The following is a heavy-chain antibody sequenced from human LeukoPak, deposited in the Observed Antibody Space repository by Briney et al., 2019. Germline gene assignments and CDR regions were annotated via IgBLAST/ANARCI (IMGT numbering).Heavy chain of an antibody. CDR1: GFTFSSYS. D-gene: IGHD3-22*01. Sequence: GGSLRLSCAASGFTFSSYSMNWVRQAPGKGLEWVSSISSSSSYIYYADSVKGRFTISRDNAKNSLYLQMNSLRAEDTAVYYCARERGALSYYYDSSGYYSDAFDIWGQGTMVTVSS. J-gene: IGHJ3*02. CDR2: ISSSSSYI. CDR3: ARERGALSYYYDSSGYYSDAFDI. V-gene: IGHV3-21*01.